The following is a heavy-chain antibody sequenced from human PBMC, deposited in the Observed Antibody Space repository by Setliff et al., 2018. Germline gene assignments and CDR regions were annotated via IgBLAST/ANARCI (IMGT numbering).Heavy chain of an antibody. Sequence: ASVKVSCKASGYTFTTYYMHWVRQAPGQGLEWMGVINPSDGSTTYAQKFQGRVKMTRDTSTNTVYMQLSSLRFEDTAVYYCARAQSWSGGPYYFDNWGQGTLVTVSS. CDR3: ARAQSWSGGPYYFDN. J-gene: IGHJ4*02. CDR1: GYTFTTYY. CDR2: INPSDGST. V-gene: IGHV1-46*01. D-gene: IGHD3-3*01.